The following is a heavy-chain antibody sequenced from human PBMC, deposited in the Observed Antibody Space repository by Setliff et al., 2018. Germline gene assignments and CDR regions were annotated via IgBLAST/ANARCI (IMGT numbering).Heavy chain of an antibody. Sequence: SVKVSCKASGGTFSSYAISWVRQAPGQGLEWMGGIIPIFGTANYAQKLQGRVTITADKSTSTAYMELSSLRSEDTAVYYCAGLWEQQLAPLWGQGTLVTVSS. J-gene: IGHJ4*02. V-gene: IGHV1-69*06. CDR3: AGLWEQQLAPL. CDR2: IIPIFGTA. D-gene: IGHD6-13*01. CDR1: GGTFSSYA.